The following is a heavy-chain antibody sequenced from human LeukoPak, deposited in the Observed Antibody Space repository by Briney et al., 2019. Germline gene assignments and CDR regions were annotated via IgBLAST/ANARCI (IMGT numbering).Heavy chain of an antibody. CDR1: GYSISSSNW. CDR2: IYYSGST. Sequence: SEILSLTCAVSGYSISSSNWWGWIRQPPGKGLEWIGYIYYSGSTYYNPSLKSRVTMSVDTSKNQFSLKLSSVTAVDTAVYYCARSFGYSYGYFDYWGQGTLVTVSS. J-gene: IGHJ4*02. V-gene: IGHV4-28*01. CDR3: ARSFGYSYGYFDY. D-gene: IGHD5-18*01.